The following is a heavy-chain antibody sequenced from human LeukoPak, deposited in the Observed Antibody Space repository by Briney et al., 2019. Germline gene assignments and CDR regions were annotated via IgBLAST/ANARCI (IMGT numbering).Heavy chain of an antibody. CDR3: ARVGRGLYSMDV. CDR2: IINSGVTI. CDR1: GFTFSIHG. D-gene: IGHD3-10*01. V-gene: IGHV3-48*02. Sequence: GGSLRLSCAASGFTFSIHGRNWVRQTPGKGLEWVSYIINSGVTIYYADSVQGRFTISRDNAKNSLYLQMNSLRDEDTAVYYCARVGRGLYSMDVWGQGNTVTASS. J-gene: IGHJ6*02.